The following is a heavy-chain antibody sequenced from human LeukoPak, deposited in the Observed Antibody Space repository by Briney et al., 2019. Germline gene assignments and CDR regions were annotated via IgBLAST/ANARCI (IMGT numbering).Heavy chain of an antibody. CDR2: INHSGST. J-gene: IGHJ4*02. CDR3: ARLLGVRGV. Sequence: SSETLSLTCTVSGGSISSGGYSWSWIRQPPGKGLEWIGEINHSGSTNYNPSLKSRVTISADTSKNQFSLKLSSVTAADTAVYYCARLLGVRGVWGQGTLVTVSS. V-gene: IGHV4-61*08. D-gene: IGHD3-10*01. CDR1: GGSISSGGYS.